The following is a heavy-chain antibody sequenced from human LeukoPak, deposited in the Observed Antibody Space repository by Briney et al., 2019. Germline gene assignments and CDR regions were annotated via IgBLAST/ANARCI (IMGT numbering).Heavy chain of an antibody. D-gene: IGHD4/OR15-4a*01. CDR1: GFTFDDYA. CDR2: ISWNSDTI. Sequence: GGSLRLSCAVSGFTFDDYAMHWVRLVPGKGLEWVSGISWNSDTIGYGDSVKGRFTISRDNAKNSLYLQMNSLRAEDTAVYYCARRAGAYSHPYDYWGQGTLVTVSS. CDR3: ARRAGAYSHPYDY. J-gene: IGHJ4*02. V-gene: IGHV3-9*01.